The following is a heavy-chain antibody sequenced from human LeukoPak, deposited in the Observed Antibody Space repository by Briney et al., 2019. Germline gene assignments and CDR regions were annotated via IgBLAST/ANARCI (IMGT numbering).Heavy chain of an antibody. CDR2: IFTSGIT. Sequence: SETLSLTCTVSGGSISIYYWNWIRQPAGKGLEWIGRIFTSGITNYDPSLKSRVTISVDTSKNQFSLNLSSVTAADTAVYYCARESSGNYYNPLGYMDVWGKGTTVTVSS. V-gene: IGHV4-4*07. CDR1: GGSISIYY. J-gene: IGHJ6*03. CDR3: ARESSGNYYNPLGYMDV. D-gene: IGHD3-10*01.